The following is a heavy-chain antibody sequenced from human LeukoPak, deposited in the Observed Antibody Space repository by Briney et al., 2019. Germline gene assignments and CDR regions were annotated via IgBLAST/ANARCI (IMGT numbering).Heavy chain of an antibody. CDR3: AKLGGSTSCCDAFDI. CDR2: ISGSGGST. CDR1: GFTFSSYA. D-gene: IGHD2-2*01. Sequence: GGSLRLSCAASGFTFSSYAMSWVRQAPGKGLEWVSAISGSGGSTYYADSVKGRCTISRDNSKNTLYLQMNSLRAEDTAVYYCAKLGGSTSCCDAFDIWGQGTMVTVSS. J-gene: IGHJ3*02. V-gene: IGHV3-23*01.